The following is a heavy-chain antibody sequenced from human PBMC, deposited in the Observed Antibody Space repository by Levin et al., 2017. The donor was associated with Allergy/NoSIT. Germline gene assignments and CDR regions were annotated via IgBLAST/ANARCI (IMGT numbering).Heavy chain of an antibody. D-gene: IGHD6-19*01. CDR1: GGSISSYY. CDR2: IYYSGST. CDR3: AGNLRQYSSGWRTIDY. J-gene: IGHJ4*02. V-gene: IGHV4-59*08. Sequence: SETLSLTCTVSGGSISSYYWSWIRQPPGKGLEWIGYIYYSGSTNYNPSLKSRVTISVDTSKNQFSLKLSSVTAADTAVYYCAGNLRQYSSGWRTIDYWGQGTLVTVSS.